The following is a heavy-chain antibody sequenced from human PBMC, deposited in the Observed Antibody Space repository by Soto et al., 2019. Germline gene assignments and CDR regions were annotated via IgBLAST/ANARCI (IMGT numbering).Heavy chain of an antibody. Sequence: GGSLRLSCAASGFTFSSYSMNWVRQAPGKGLEWVSSISSSSSYIYYADSVKGRFTISRDNAKNSLYLQMNSLRAEDTAVYYCARARQDIVVVPAVNDYWGQGTLVTVSS. CDR1: GFTFSSYS. CDR2: ISSSSSYI. CDR3: ARARQDIVVVPAVNDY. J-gene: IGHJ4*02. D-gene: IGHD2-2*01. V-gene: IGHV3-21*01.